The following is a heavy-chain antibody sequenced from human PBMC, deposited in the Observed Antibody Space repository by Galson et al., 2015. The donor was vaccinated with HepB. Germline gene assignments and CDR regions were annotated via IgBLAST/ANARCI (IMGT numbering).Heavy chain of an antibody. V-gene: IGHV3-30*02. Sequence: SLRLSCAASGFTFSSYGMHWVRQAPGKGLEWVAFIRYDGSNKYYADSVKGRFTISRDNSKNTLYLQMNSLRAEDTAVYYCTRDQDGDYDFDYWGQGTLVTVSS. CDR1: GFTFSSYG. D-gene: IGHD4-17*01. CDR3: TRDQDGDYDFDY. CDR2: IRYDGSNK. J-gene: IGHJ4*02.